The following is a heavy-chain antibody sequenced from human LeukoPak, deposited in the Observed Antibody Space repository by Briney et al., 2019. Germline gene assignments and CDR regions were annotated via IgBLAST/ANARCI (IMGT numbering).Heavy chain of an antibody. J-gene: IGHJ5*02. V-gene: IGHV1-8*01. Sequence: ASVKVSCKASGYTFTSYDINWVRQTTGQGLEWMGWMNPNSGNTGYAQKFQGRVTMTRNTSISTAYMELSSLRSEDTAVYYCARGRDYDFLLYWLDPWGQGTLVTVSS. CDR1: GYTFTSYD. CDR3: ARGRDYDFLLYWLDP. D-gene: IGHD3-3*01. CDR2: MNPNSGNT.